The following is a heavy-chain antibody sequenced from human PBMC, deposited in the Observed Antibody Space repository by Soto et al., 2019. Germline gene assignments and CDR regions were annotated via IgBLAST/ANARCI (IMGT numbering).Heavy chain of an antibody. D-gene: IGHD3-22*01. CDR2: IIPIFGTA. Sequence: EASVKVSCKASVGTFSSYAITWVRQAPGQGLEWMGGIIPIFGTANYAQKFQARVTITADESTSTAYMELSSLRSEDTAVYYCARDRGPSSGYYPYWFDPWGQGTLVTVSS. J-gene: IGHJ5*02. CDR3: ARDRGPSSGYYPYWFDP. V-gene: IGHV1-69*13. CDR1: VGTFSSYA.